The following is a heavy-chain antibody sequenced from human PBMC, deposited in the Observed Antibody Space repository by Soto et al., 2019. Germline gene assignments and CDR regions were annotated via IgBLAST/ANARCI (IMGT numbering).Heavy chain of an antibody. J-gene: IGHJ4*02. V-gene: IGHV4-34*01. CDR1: GGSFSGYY. D-gene: IGHD5-18*01. CDR2: INHSGST. CDR3: ASRRGYSYGARPDY. Sequence: PSETLSLTCAVYGGSFSGYYWSWIRQPPGKGLEWIGEINHSGSTNYNPSLKSRVTISVDTSKNQFSLKLSSVTAADTAVYYCASRRGYSYGARPDYWGQGTLVTVSS.